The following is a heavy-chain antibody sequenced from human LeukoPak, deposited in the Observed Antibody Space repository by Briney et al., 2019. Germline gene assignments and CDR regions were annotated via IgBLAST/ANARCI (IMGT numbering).Heavy chain of an antibody. CDR3: ARDFPDYDFWSGSTEYYYGMDA. V-gene: IGHV3-11*01. Sequence: GGSLRLSCAASGFTFSDYYMSWIRQAPGKGLEWVSYISSSGSTIYYADSVKGRFTISRDNAKNSLYLQMNSLRAEDTAVYYCARDFPDYDFWSGSTEYYYGMDAWGQGTTVTVSS. CDR1: GFTFSDYY. D-gene: IGHD3-3*01. J-gene: IGHJ6*02. CDR2: ISSSGSTI.